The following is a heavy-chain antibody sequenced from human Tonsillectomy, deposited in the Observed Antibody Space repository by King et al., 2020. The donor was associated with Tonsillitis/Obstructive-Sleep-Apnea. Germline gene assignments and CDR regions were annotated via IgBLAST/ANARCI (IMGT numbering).Heavy chain of an antibody. D-gene: IGHD1-1*01. J-gene: IGHJ6*03. CDR1: GFTFTDYY. Sequence: VQLVESGGGLVKPGGSLRLSCAVSGFTFTDYYMTWIRQAPGQGLEWISYISSSSTYTNYADSVKGRFTVSRDNAKNSLYLQMSSLRAEDTATYYCARRINYLYYMAVWGEGTTVTVSS. V-gene: IGHV3-11*05. CDR3: ARRINYLYYMAV. CDR2: ISSSSTYT.